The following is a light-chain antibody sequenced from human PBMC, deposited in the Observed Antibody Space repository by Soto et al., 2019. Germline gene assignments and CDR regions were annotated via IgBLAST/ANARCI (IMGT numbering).Light chain of an antibody. J-gene: IGKJ3*01. CDR3: QHYRNSPFS. V-gene: IGKV3-20*01. Sequence: EIVLTQSPGTLSLSPGERATLSCRASQSVSDNYLAWHQQRPGQAPRLLIFEASTSATGIPDRFSGSGSGTDFTLTISRLEPEDFAVYYSQHYRNSPFSFGPGTKLDVK. CDR1: QSVSDNY. CDR2: EAS.